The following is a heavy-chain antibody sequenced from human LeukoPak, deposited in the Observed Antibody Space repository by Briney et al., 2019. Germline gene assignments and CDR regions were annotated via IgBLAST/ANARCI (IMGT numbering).Heavy chain of an antibody. D-gene: IGHD2-2*01. J-gene: IGHJ6*03. CDR1: GFTFSSYS. Sequence: GGSLRLSCAASGFTFSSYSMNWVRQAPGKGLEWVSYISSSSSTIYYADSVKGRFTISRDKAKNSLYLQMNSLRAEDTAVYYCARVHCSSTSCYLYYYYYYMDVWGKGTTVTVSS. CDR3: ARVHCSSTSCYLYYYYYYMDV. V-gene: IGHV3-48*01. CDR2: ISSSSSTI.